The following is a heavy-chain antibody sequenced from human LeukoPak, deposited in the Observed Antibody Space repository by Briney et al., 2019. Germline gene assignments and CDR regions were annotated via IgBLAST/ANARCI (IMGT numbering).Heavy chain of an antibody. V-gene: IGHV5-51*01. D-gene: IGHD3-22*01. CDR1: GYSFTSFW. CDR2: IYPGDSET. CDR3: ARRRYYYDSSGSRGYYMDV. Sequence: GESLKISCKGSGYSFTSFWIGWVRQMPGKGLGWVGIIYPGDSETRYSPSFEGQVTISADKSISTAYLQCSILKTSDTAMYYCARRRYYYDSSGSRGYYMDVWGKGTTVTISS. J-gene: IGHJ6*03.